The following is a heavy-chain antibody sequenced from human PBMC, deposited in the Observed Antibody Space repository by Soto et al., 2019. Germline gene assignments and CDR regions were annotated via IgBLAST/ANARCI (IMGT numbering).Heavy chain of an antibody. V-gene: IGHV3-30*18. CDR2: ISYDGSNK. Sequence: EGSLRLSCAASGFTFSSYGMHWVRQAPGKGLEWVAVISYDGSNKYYADSVKGRFTISRDNSKNTLYLQMNSLRAEDTAVYYCSKAYSRYDFFDDWVQGTLVTVTS. J-gene: IGHJ4*02. CDR1: GFTFSSYG. CDR3: SKAYSRYDFFDD. D-gene: IGHD5-12*01.